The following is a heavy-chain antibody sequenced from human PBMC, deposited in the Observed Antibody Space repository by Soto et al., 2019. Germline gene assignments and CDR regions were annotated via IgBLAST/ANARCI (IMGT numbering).Heavy chain of an antibody. CDR2: ISSSGSTI. CDR1: VFTFSSYE. D-gene: IGHD3-22*01. V-gene: IGHV3-48*03. CDR3: AREQYYYDSSGYYFNWFET. Sequence: PGGSLRLSCAASVFTFSSYEMNWVRQAPGKGLEWVSYISSSGSTIYYADSVKGRFTISRDNAQNSLYLQTNSLRAEDTAVYYCAREQYYYDSSGYYFNWFETWGKGTRVTVSS. J-gene: IGHJ5*02.